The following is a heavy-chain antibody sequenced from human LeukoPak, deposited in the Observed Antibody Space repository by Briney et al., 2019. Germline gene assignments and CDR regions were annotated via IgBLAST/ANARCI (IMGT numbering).Heavy chain of an antibody. D-gene: IGHD3-10*01. J-gene: IGHJ6*03. CDR3: VRGPLGFGEEYYYYYMDV. CDR1: GYTFTSYG. V-gene: IGHV1-18*01. Sequence: ASVKVSCKASGYTFTSYGISWVRQAPGQGLEWMGWISAYNGNTNYAQKLQGRVTMTTDTSTSTAYMELRSLRSDDTAVYYCVRGPLGFGEEYYYYYMDVWGKGTTVTISS. CDR2: ISAYNGNT.